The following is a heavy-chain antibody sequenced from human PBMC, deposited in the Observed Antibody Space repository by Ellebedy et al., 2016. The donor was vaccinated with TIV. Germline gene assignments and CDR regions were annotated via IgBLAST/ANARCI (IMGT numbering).Heavy chain of an antibody. V-gene: IGHV3-49*04. D-gene: IGHD4-23*01. Sequence: LSLTCAASGFTFSGSAMHWVRQASGKGLEWVGRIRSKAYGGTAEYAASVKGRFTISRDDSNSIAYLQMNNLETEDTAVYYCTRKMTTVVMFDYWGQGTLVTVSS. CDR2: IRSKAYGGTA. J-gene: IGHJ4*02. CDR1: GFTFSGSA. CDR3: TRKMTTVVMFDY.